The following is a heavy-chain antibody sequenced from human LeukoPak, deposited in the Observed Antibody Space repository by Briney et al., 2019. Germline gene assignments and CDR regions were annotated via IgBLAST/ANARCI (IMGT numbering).Heavy chain of an antibody. V-gene: IGHV4-39*02. CDR2: IYYSGAS. CDR3: AGDSRYFDY. Sequence: SETLSLTCTVSGDSISSNSYYWGWIRQPPGKGLEWIGSIYYSGASYYNPSLKSRVIISVDTSKNQFSLKLSSVTAADTAVYYCAGDSRYFDYWGQGTLVTVSS. CDR1: GDSISSNSYY. J-gene: IGHJ4*02.